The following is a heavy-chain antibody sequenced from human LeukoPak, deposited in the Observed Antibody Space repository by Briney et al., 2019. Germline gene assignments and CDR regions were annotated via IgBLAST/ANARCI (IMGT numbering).Heavy chain of an antibody. CDR2: ISSSGSTI. J-gene: IGHJ3*02. D-gene: IGHD3-22*01. CDR1: GFTFSDYY. Sequence: GGSLRLSCAASGFTFSDYYMSWIRQAPGKGLEWVSYISSSGSTIYYADSVKGRFTISRDNSKNTLYLQMNSLRAEDTAVYYCARDPRITMIVGGAFDIWGQGTMVTVSS. CDR3: ARDPRITMIVGGAFDI. V-gene: IGHV3-11*04.